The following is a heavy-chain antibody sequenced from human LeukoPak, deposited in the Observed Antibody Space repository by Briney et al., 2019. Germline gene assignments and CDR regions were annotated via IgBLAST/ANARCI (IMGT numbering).Heavy chain of an antibody. CDR2: INHSGST. J-gene: IGHJ6*02. CDR3: ARPKAAAGRQKYGMDV. D-gene: IGHD6-13*01. Sequence: SETLSLTCAVYGGSFSGYYWSWIRQPTGKGLEWIGEINHSGSTNYNPSLKSRVTISVDTSKNQFSLKLSSVTAADTAVYYCARPKAAAGRQKYGMDVWGQGTTVTVSS. CDR1: GGSFSGYY. V-gene: IGHV4-34*01.